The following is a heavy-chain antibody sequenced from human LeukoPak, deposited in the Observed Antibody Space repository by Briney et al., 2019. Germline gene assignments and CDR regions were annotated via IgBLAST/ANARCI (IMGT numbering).Heavy chain of an antibody. J-gene: IGHJ4*02. CDR2: INHRGST. Sequence: PSETLSLTCAVYGGSFSGYHWSWIRQPPGKGLEWIGEINHRGSTKYNPPLNSRVTMSLDTSKNQFSLKLSSVTAADTAVYYCARGGRAARFVTIEFDDWGQGALVT. D-gene: IGHD6-6*01. V-gene: IGHV4-34*01. CDR1: GGSFSGYH. CDR3: ARGGRAARFVTIEFDD.